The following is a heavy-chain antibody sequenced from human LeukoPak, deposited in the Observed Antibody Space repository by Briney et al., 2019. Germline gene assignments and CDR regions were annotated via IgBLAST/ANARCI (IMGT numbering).Heavy chain of an antibody. J-gene: IGHJ4*02. CDR1: GGSISSYY. Sequence: SETLSLTCTVSGGSISSYYWSWIRQPPGKGLEWIGYIYYSGSTNYNPSLKSRVTISVDTSKNQFSLKLSSVTAADTAVYYCARGSYSYGYRTYYFDYWGQGTLVTVSS. D-gene: IGHD5-18*01. V-gene: IGHV4-59*12. CDR3: ARGSYSYGYRTYYFDY. CDR2: IYYSGST.